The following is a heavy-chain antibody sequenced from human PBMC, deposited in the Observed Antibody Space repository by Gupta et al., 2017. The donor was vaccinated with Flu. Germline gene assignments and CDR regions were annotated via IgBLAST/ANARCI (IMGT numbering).Heavy chain of an antibody. J-gene: IGHJ5*02. D-gene: IGHD6-13*01. CDR2: INYSGST. CDR1: GGSISSYY. CDR3: ARGIAAALEFDP. Sequence: QMHLQESGPGLVKPSETLPLTCSVSGGSISSYYWSWIRQPPGKGLEWIGHINYSGSTKYNPSLKSRVTIGVDRSKNQLSLKLNFVTTADTAVYCCARGIAAALEFDPWGQGTLVTVSS. V-gene: IGHV4-59*01.